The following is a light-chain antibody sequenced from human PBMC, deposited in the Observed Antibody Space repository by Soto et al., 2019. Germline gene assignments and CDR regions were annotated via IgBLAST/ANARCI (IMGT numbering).Light chain of an antibody. CDR3: CSYAGSGTVV. J-gene: IGLJ2*01. CDR2: EGS. CDR1: SSDVGSYNL. Sequence: QSALTKPASVSGSPGQSITISCTGTSSDVGSYNLVSWYQQHPGKAPKLMIYEGSKRPSGVSNRYSGSKSGNTASLTISGLQAEDEADYYCCSYAGSGTVVFGGGTKLTVL. V-gene: IGLV2-23*01.